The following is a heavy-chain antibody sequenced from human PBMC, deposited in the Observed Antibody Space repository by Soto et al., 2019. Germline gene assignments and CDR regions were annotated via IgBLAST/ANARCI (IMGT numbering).Heavy chain of an antibody. Sequence: PSETLSLTCAVYGGSFSGYYWSWIRQPPGKGLEWIGEINHSGSTNYNPSLKSRVTISVDASKNQFSLKLSSVTAADTAVYYCATGRVRGSHFDYWGQGTPVTVSS. CDR2: INHSGST. CDR1: GGSFSGYY. CDR3: ATGRVRGSHFDY. V-gene: IGHV4-34*01. J-gene: IGHJ4*02. D-gene: IGHD3-10*01.